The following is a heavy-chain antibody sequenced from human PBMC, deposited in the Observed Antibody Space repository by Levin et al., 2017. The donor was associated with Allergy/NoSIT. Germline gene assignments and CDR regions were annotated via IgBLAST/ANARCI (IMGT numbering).Heavy chain of an antibody. D-gene: IGHD4/OR15-4a*01. V-gene: IGHV3-15*01. J-gene: IGHJ4*02. CDR1: GFTFSNAW. CDR3: TTGRTISFDY. CDR2: IKSKTDGGTT. Sequence: GESLKISCAASGFTFSNAWMSWVRQAPGKGLEWVGRIKSKTDGGTTDYAAPVKGRFTISRDDSKNTLYLQMNSLKTEDTAVYYCTTGRTISFDYWGQGTLVTVSS.